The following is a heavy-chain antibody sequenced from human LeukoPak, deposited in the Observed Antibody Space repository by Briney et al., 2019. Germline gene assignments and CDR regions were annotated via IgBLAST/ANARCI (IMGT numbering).Heavy chain of an antibody. CDR1: GGTFSSYA. CDR2: IIPIFGTA. V-gene: IGHV1-69*06. Sequence: SVKVSCKASGGTFSSYAISWVRQAPGRGLEWMGGIIPIFGTANYAQKFQGRVTITADKSTSTAYMELSSLRSEDTAVYYCARGTLSGWYSYYYYMDVWGKGTTVTVSS. D-gene: IGHD6-19*01. J-gene: IGHJ6*03. CDR3: ARGTLSGWYSYYYYMDV.